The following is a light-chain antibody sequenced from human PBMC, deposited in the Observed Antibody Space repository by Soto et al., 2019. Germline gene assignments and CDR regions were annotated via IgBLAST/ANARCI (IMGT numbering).Light chain of an antibody. CDR2: GAS. CDR1: QSVSSNY. V-gene: IGKV3-20*01. CDR3: QQYGSSPWT. J-gene: IGKJ1*01. Sequence: EIVLTQSPGTLSLSPGERATLSCRASQSVSSNYLAWYQQKPGQAPRLLIYGASSRATGIPARFSGSGSGTDFTLAISRLEPEDLAVYYCQQYGSSPWTFGLGTTVEI.